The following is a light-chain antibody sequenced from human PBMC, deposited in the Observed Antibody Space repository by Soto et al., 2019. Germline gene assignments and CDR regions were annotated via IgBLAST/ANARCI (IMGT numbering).Light chain of an antibody. J-gene: IGLJ2*01. CDR1: ISNIGSNF. Sequence: QSVLTQPPSASGTPGQRVTISCSGSISNIGSNFIYWYQQLPGTAPKLLIYRNNERPSGVPDRFSGSQSGTSASLAISGLRSEDEAYYNCAAWEARLSGVVFGGGTTLTVL. V-gene: IGLV1-47*01. CDR3: AAWEARLSGVV. CDR2: RNN.